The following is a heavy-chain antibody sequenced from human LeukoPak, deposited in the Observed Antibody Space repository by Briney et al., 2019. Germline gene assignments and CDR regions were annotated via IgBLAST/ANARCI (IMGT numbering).Heavy chain of an antibody. CDR3: ARSWGTGYSSSWYPTTGYFDY. Sequence: SGTLSLTCAVYGGSFSGYYWSWIRQPPGKGLEWIGEINHSGSTNYNPSLKSRVTISVDTSKNQFSLKLSSVTAADTAVYYCARSWGTGYSSSWYPTTGYFDYWGQGTLVTVSS. J-gene: IGHJ4*02. D-gene: IGHD6-13*01. V-gene: IGHV4-34*01. CDR1: GGSFSGYY. CDR2: INHSGST.